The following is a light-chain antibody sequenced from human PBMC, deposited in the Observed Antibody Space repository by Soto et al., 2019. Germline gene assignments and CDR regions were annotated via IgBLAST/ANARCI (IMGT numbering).Light chain of an antibody. J-gene: IGKJ2*01. CDR2: GAS. Sequence: EVVLTQSPSTMSVSPGDRATLSCRASQSVSRNLAWYQQKPGQAPRLLIYGASTRATGVSARFSGSGSATEFTLSISSLQYADVAVYYCQQYGDWPPETFGQGTKLDI. CDR1: QSVSRN. V-gene: IGKV3-15*01. CDR3: QQYGDWPPET.